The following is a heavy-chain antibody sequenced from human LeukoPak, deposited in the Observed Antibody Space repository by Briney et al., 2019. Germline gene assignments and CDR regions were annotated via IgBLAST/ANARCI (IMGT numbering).Heavy chain of an antibody. CDR3: AREGRDTAGYFDY. CDR2: IYSGGST. V-gene: IGHV3-53*01. J-gene: IGHJ4*02. CDR1: LFTVSSIF. D-gene: IGHD5-18*01. Sequence: PGGSLRLSCAASLFTVSSIFMSWVRQAPGKGLEWVSVIYSGGSTYYADSVKGRFTISRDNSKNTLYLQMNSLRAEDTAVYYCAREGRDTAGYFDYWGQGSLVTVS.